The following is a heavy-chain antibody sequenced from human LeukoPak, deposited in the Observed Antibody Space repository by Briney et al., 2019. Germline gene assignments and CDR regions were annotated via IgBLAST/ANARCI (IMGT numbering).Heavy chain of an antibody. D-gene: IGHD1-7*01. V-gene: IGHV1-2*02. Sequence: GASVKVSCKTSGYTFTGYYMHWVRQAPGQGLEWMGWINCNNGDTIYAQKFEGRVIVTRDTSISTAYMELSRLTYDDTAVYYCARNGELWGQGTLVTVSS. CDR3: ARNGEL. CDR2: INCNNGDT. CDR1: GYTFTGYY. J-gene: IGHJ4*02.